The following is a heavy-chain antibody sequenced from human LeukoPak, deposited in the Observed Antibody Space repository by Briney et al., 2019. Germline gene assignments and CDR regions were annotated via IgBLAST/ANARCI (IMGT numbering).Heavy chain of an antibody. CDR2: IYPDDSDI. D-gene: IGHD3-10*01. J-gene: IGHJ5*02. V-gene: IGHV5-51*01. CDR1: GYSFINYW. Sequence: GESLRISCKGSGYSFINYWIAWVRQMPGKGLEWMGIIYPDDSDIRYSPSFQGQVTISADKSINTAYLQWISLKASDTAMYYCARYTLGVRGAEFDPWGQGTLVTVSS. CDR3: ARYTLGVRGAEFDP.